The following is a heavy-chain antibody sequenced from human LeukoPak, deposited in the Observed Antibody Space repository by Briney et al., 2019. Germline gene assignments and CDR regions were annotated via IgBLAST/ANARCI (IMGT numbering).Heavy chain of an antibody. CDR3: ARSLPYDILTGYSLDY. CDR2: IYYSGST. J-gene: IGHJ4*02. D-gene: IGHD3-9*01. V-gene: IGHV4-59*01. Sequence: PSETLSLTCTVSGGSISSYYWSWIRQPPGKGLEWIGYIYYSGSTNYNPSLKSRVTISVDTSKNQFSLKLSSVTAADTAVYYCARSLPYDILTGYSLDYWGQGTLVTVSS. CDR1: GGSISSYY.